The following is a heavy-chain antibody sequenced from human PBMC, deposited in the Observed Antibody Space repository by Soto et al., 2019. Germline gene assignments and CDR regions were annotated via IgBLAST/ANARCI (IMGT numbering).Heavy chain of an antibody. CDR3: ARAGRYCSGGSCYSAAFDI. J-gene: IGHJ3*02. CDR2: IWYDGSNK. CDR1: GFTFSSYG. V-gene: IGHV3-33*01. Sequence: GGSLRLSCAASGFTFSSYGMHWVRQAPGKGLEWVAVIWYDGSNKYYADSVKGRFTISRDNSKNTLYLQMNSLRAEDTAVYYCARAGRYCSGGSCYSAAFDIWGQGTMVTVSS. D-gene: IGHD2-15*01.